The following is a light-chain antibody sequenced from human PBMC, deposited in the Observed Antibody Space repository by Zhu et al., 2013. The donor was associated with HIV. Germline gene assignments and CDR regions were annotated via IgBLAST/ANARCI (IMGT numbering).Light chain of an antibody. Sequence: SYELTQPLSVSVALGQTARITCGGNNIGSRNVHWYQLKPGQAPVLVIYRDSNRPSRIPERFSGSNSGNTATLTISRAQAGDEADYYCQVWDSSTVVFGGGTKLTVL. CDR3: QVWDSSTVV. V-gene: IGLV3-9*01. CDR2: RDS. CDR1: NIGSRN. J-gene: IGLJ2*01.